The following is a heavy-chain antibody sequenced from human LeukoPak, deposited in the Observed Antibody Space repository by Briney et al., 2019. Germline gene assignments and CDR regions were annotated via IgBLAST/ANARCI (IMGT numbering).Heavy chain of an antibody. CDR2: IYYSGST. V-gene: IGHV4-59*01. D-gene: IGHD4-23*01. Sequence: SETLSLTCTVSGGSISSYYWSWIRQPPGKGLEWVGYIYYSGSTNYNPSLKSRVTISVDTSKNQFSLKLSSLTAADTAVYYCASDYGGYNDAFDIWGQGTMVTVSS. J-gene: IGHJ3*02. CDR1: GGSISSYY. CDR3: ASDYGGYNDAFDI.